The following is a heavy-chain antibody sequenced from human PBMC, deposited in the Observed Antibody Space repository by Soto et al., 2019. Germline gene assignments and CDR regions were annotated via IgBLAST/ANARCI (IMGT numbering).Heavy chain of an antibody. CDR1: GFTFSSYG. CDR3: ARDNRERWLQGYFDY. Sequence: QVQLVESGGGVVQPGRSLRLSCAASGFTFSSYGMHWVRQAPGKGLEWVAVIWYDGSNKYYADSVKGRFTISRDNSKNTLYLQMNRLRAEDTAVYYCARDNRERWLQGYFDYWGQGTLVTVSS. V-gene: IGHV3-33*01. D-gene: IGHD1-26*01. CDR2: IWYDGSNK. J-gene: IGHJ4*02.